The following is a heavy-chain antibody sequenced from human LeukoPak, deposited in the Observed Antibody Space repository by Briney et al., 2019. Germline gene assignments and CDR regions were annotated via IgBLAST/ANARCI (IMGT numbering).Heavy chain of an antibody. D-gene: IGHD5-24*01. V-gene: IGHV1-18*01. CDR2: ISAYNGNT. Sequence: ASVKVSCKASGYTFTSYGISWVRQAPGQGLEWMGWISAYNGNTNYAQKLQGRVTMTTETSTSTAYMEMRSLRSEDTAVYYCARGGDGYNYIHYYYYMDVWGKGTTVTVSS. CDR1: GYTFTSYG. J-gene: IGHJ6*03. CDR3: ARGGDGYNYIHYYYYMDV.